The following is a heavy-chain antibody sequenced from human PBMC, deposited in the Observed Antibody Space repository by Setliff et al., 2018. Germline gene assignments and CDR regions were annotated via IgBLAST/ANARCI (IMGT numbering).Heavy chain of an antibody. J-gene: IGHJ3*02. CDR3: ARAGGSGWYFDAFDI. CDR1: GYTFTTYV. V-gene: IGHV1-3*01. CDR2: INPDNGNT. Sequence: GASVKVSCKASGYTFTTYVMHWVRQAPGQRLEWMGWINPDNGNTKYSQQFQGRVTITRDTSANTAYMELSSLRSEDTAVYYCARAGGSGWYFDAFDIWGQGTMVTVPS. D-gene: IGHD6-19*01.